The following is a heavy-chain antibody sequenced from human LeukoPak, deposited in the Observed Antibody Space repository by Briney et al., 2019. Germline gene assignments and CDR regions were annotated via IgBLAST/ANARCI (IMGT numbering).Heavy chain of an antibody. V-gene: IGHV3-9*01. Sequence: GGSLRLSCAASGFTFDDYAMHWVRQAPGKGLEWVSGISWNSGSIGYADSVKGRFTISRDNAKNSLYLQMNSLRAEDTALYYCHVLLWFGEPTWGQGTLVTVSS. CDR3: HVLLWFGEPT. CDR2: ISWNSGSI. J-gene: IGHJ5*02. D-gene: IGHD3-10*01. CDR1: GFTFDDYA.